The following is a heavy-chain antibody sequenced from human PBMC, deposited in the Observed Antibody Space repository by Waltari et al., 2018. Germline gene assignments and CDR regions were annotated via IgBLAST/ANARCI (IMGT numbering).Heavy chain of an antibody. CDR1: GGSISSYY. D-gene: IGHD3-3*01. CDR3: ARGGHYDFWSGPQGAFDI. CDR2: IYYSGST. V-gene: IGHV4-59*01. J-gene: IGHJ3*02. Sequence: QVQLQESGPGLVKPSETLSLTGTVSGGSISSYYWSWIRQPPGKGLEWIGYIYYSGSTNYNPSLKSRVTISVDTSKNQFSLKLSSVTAADTAVYYCARGGHYDFWSGPQGAFDIWGQGTMVTVSS.